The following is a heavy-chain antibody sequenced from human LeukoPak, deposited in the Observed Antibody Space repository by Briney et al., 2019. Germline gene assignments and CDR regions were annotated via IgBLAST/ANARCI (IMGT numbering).Heavy chain of an antibody. CDR3: ATVFDF. CDR2: IDDVGSGT. V-gene: IGHV3-74*01. D-gene: IGHD2-21*02. J-gene: IGHJ5*01. Sequence: GGSLRLSCAVSGFTLSSNWMHWVRQVPGKGLVWVSRIDDVGSGTSYADSVKGRFTISRDDAKNTVYLQMNSLRAEDTAVYYCATVFDFWGQGTLDTVSS. CDR1: GFTLSSNW.